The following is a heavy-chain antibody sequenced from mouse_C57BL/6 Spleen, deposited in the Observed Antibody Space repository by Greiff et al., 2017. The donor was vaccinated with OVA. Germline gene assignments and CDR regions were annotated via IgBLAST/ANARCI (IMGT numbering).Heavy chain of an antibody. CDR3: ARPYGYDYYGWYFDV. J-gene: IGHJ1*03. Sequence: VQLQQPGAELVKPGASVKMSCKASGYTFTSYWITWVKQRPGPGLEWIGDIYPGSGSTNYNEKFKSKATLTVDTSSSTAYMQLSSLTSEDSSVYCCARPYGYDYYGWYFDVWGTGTTVTVSS. CDR1: GYTFTSYW. V-gene: IGHV1-55*01. CDR2: IYPGSGST. D-gene: IGHD1-1*01.